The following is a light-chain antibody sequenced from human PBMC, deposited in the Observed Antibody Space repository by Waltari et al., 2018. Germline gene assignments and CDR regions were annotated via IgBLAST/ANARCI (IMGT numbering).Light chain of an antibody. CDR2: NTN. V-gene: IGLV8-61*01. CDR1: SGSVSSNYY. CDR3: VVYMGSDIWV. J-gene: IGLJ3*02. Sequence: QTVVTQEPSFSVSPGGTVTLTGGLTSGSVSSNYYPSWYQQTPGQAPRTLIYNTNIRSSGVPDRFSGSILGNKAALTITGAQADDESDYYCVVYMGSDIWVFGGGTKLTVL.